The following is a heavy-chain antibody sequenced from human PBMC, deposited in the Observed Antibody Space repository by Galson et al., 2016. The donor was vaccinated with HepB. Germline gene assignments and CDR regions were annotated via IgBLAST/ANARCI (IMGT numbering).Heavy chain of an antibody. CDR1: GYTFASYG. J-gene: IGHJ4*02. Sequence: SVKVSCKASGYTFASYGIAWVRQALGQGLEWMGWISSYDDNIKYAQKFQGRLTMTIDSSTDTAYMELRSLRSDDTAIYYCARERGNYAYFDYWGQGTLVTVSS. D-gene: IGHD4-11*01. V-gene: IGHV1-18*01. CDR3: ARERGNYAYFDY. CDR2: ISSYDDNI.